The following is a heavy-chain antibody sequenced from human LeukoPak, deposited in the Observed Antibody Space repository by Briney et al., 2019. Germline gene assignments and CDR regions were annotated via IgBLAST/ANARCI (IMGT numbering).Heavy chain of an antibody. CDR2: IYYSGST. J-gene: IGHJ5*02. CDR3: ARDLTAQNWFDP. V-gene: IGHV4-59*01. CDR1: GGSISSYY. Sequence: PSENLSLTCTVSGGSISSYYWNWIRQPPGKGLEWIGYIYYSGSTNYNPSLRSRVTISLDTSKNQFSLKLSSVTAADTAVYYCARDLTAQNWFDPWGQGTLVTVSS.